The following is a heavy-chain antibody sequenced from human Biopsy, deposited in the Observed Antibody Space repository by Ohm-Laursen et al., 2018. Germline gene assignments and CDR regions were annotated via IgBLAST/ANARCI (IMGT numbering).Heavy chain of an antibody. Sequence: SETLSLTWTVSGGSISSDYWYWIRKSPGQGLERIGHIYYSESTTYNPSLKSRVSISVDTSKNQFPLRLNSVTAADTAVYYCARATNSTGWPYYYFYGMDVWGQGTTVTVSS. CDR1: GGSISSDY. CDR2: IYYSEST. V-gene: IGHV4-59*01. CDR3: ARATNSTGWPYYYFYGMDV. D-gene: IGHD2/OR15-2a*01. J-gene: IGHJ6*02.